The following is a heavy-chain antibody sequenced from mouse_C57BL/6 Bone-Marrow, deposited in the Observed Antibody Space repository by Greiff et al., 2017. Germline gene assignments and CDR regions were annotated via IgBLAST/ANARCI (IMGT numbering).Heavy chain of an antibody. CDR3: ARYYYGSSDYAMDY. CDR1: GFTFSSYT. Sequence: EVKLVESGGGLVKPGGSLKLSCAASGFTFSSYTMSWVRQTPEKRLEWVATISGGGGNTYYPDSVKGRFTISRDNATTTLYLQMSSLMSEDTALYYCARYYYGSSDYAMDYWGQGTSVTVSS. V-gene: IGHV5-9*01. CDR2: ISGGGGNT. J-gene: IGHJ4*01. D-gene: IGHD1-1*01.